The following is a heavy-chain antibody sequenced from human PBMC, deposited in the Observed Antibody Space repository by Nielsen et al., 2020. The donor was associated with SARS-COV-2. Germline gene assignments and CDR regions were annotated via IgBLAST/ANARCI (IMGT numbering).Heavy chain of an antibody. V-gene: IGHV3-30-3*01. D-gene: IGHD5-12*01. Sequence: GESLKISCAASGFTFSSYAMHWVRQAPGKGLEWVAVISYDGSNKYYADSVKGRFTISRDNSKNTLYLQMNSLRAEDTAVYYCARAMSGGYLDAFDIWGQGTMVTVSS. CDR2: ISYDGSNK. CDR3: ARAMSGGYLDAFDI. CDR1: GFTFSSYA. J-gene: IGHJ3*02.